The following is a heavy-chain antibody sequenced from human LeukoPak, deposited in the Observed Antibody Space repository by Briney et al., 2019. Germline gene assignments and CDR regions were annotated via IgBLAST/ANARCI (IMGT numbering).Heavy chain of an antibody. CDR3: AKVSESNYDILTGYYTPYYFDY. J-gene: IGHJ4*02. CDR1: GFTFSSYA. CDR2: LSGSGNNT. D-gene: IGHD3-9*01. V-gene: IGHV3-23*01. Sequence: GGSLRLSCAASGFTFSSYAMSWVRQAPEKGLEWVSSLSGSGNNTYYADSVKGRFTISRDNSKNTLYLQMNSLRAEDTAVYYCAKVSESNYDILTGYYTPYYFDYWGQGTLVTVSS.